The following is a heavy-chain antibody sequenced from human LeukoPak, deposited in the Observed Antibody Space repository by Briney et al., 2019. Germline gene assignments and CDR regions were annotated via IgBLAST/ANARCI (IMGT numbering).Heavy chain of an antibody. CDR1: GFTFSSYG. Sequence: GGSLRLSCASSGFTFSSYGMHWVRQAPGKGLEWVTFIRYDGSNKYYTDSVKGRFTISRDNAKNSLYLQMNSLRAEDTAVYYCARETYYYDSSGYYYPIWGQGTLVTVSS. J-gene: IGHJ4*02. D-gene: IGHD3-22*01. CDR3: ARETYYYDSSGYYYPI. CDR2: IRYDGSNK. V-gene: IGHV3-30*02.